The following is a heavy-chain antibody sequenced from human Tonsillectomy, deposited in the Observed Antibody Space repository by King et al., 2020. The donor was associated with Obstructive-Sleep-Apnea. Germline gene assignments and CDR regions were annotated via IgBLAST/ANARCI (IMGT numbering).Heavy chain of an antibody. Sequence: VQLQQWGAGLLKPSETLSLTCAVYGGSFSGYYWSWIRQPPGKGLEWIGEINHSGSTNYNPSLKSRVTISVDTSKNQFSLKLSSVTAADTAVYYCARVPYGSGSYYNSSYYYYYGMDVWGQGTTVTVSS. D-gene: IGHD3-10*01. J-gene: IGHJ6*02. CDR1: GGSFSGYY. CDR3: ARVPYGSGSYYNSSYYYYYGMDV. CDR2: INHSGST. V-gene: IGHV4-34*01.